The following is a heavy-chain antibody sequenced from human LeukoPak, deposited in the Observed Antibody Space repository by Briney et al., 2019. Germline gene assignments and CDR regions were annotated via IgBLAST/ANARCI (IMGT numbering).Heavy chain of an antibody. CDR3: ARWGSVAGKRHFYY. V-gene: IGHV3-48*02. D-gene: IGHD6-19*01. Sequence: PGGSLRLSCAASGFTFSSYSMNCVRQAPGKGLEWVSYISSSSSTIYYADSVKGRFTISRDNAKNSLYLQMNSLRDEDTAVYYCARWGSVAGKRHFYYCGQGTLVTVSS. CDR1: GFTFSSYS. J-gene: IGHJ4*02. CDR2: ISSSSSTI.